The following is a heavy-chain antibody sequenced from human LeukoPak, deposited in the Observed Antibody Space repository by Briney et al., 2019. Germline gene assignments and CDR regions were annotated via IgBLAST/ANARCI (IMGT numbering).Heavy chain of an antibody. CDR1: GYTFTGYY. CDR3: ARGLYYYDSSVGY. Sequence: ASVKVSCKASGYTFTGYYMHWVRPAPGQGLEWMGWINPNSGGTNYAQKFQGRVTMTRDTSISTAHMELSRLRSDDTAVYYCARGLYYYDSSVGYWGQGTLVTVSS. D-gene: IGHD3-22*01. CDR2: INPNSGGT. J-gene: IGHJ4*02. V-gene: IGHV1-2*02.